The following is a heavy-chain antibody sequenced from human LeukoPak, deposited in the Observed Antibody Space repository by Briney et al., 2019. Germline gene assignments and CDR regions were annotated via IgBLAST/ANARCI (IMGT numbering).Heavy chain of an antibody. CDR1: GGSFSGYY. V-gene: IGHV4-34*01. CDR3: ARGITIFGVVIAKYFDY. J-gene: IGHJ4*02. Sequence: SETLSLTCAVYGGSFSGYYWSWIRQPPGKGLEWIGEINHSGSTNYNPSLKSRVTISVDTSKNQFSLKLSSVTAADTAVYYCARGITIFGVVIAKYFDYWGQGTLVTVSS. CDR2: INHSGST. D-gene: IGHD3-3*01.